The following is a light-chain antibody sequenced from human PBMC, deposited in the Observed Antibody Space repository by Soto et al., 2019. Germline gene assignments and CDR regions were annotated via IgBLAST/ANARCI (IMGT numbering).Light chain of an antibody. J-gene: IGKJ5*01. CDR1: QRLCQS. CDR3: PEYKSWTAFT. Sequence: EIVRTQSPATLSVSPGDSATLSGRASQRLCQSLAWYQQKAGQAPRLIIYGASTRATGIPARFSGSESGTEITLTISRLQSEDFADYYCPEYKSWTAFTFGQGTRLEI. V-gene: IGKV3-15*01. CDR2: GAS.